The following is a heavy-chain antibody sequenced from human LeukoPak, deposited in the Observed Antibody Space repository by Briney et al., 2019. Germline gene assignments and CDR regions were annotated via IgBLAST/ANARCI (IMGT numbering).Heavy chain of an antibody. D-gene: IGHD3-10*01. J-gene: IGHJ5*02. CDR2: ISSSGSTI. V-gene: IGHV3-11*01. CDR3: ARARHYYGSGSYYGWFDP. Sequence: KPGGSLRLSCAASGFTSSDYYMSWIRQAPGKGLEWVSYISSSGSTIYYADSVKGRFTISRDNAKNSLYLQMNSLRAEDTAVYYCARARHYYGSGSYYGWFDPWGQGTLVTVSS. CDR1: GFTSSDYY.